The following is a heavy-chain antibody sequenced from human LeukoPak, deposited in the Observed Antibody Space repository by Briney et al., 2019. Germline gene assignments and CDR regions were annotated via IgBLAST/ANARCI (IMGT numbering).Heavy chain of an antibody. J-gene: IGHJ4*02. CDR3: ATPLRRGDYAFDY. V-gene: IGHV1-69*01. Sequence: SVKVSCKASGGTFSSYAISWVRQAPGQGLEWMGGIIPIFGTANYAQKFQGRVTITADESTSTAYMELSSLRSEDTAVYYCATPLRRGDYAFDYWGQGTLVTVSS. D-gene: IGHD4-17*01. CDR2: IIPIFGTA. CDR1: GGTFSSYA.